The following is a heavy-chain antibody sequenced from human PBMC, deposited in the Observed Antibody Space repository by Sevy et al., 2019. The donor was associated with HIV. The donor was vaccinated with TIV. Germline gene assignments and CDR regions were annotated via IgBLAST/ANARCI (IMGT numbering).Heavy chain of an antibody. CDR1: GFTFRDYA. V-gene: IGHV3-49*03. Sequence: GGSLRLSCTASGFTFRDYAMAWFRQTPGKGLEWVGLIRRKGFGGATDYAASVKGGFTISRDDSRSIAYLEINSLNTDDIAVYFCARAYDRRGAKYVSFDPWGQGTLVTVSS. CDR2: IRRKGFGGAT. CDR3: ARAYDRRGAKYVSFDP. J-gene: IGHJ5*02. D-gene: IGHD3-3*01.